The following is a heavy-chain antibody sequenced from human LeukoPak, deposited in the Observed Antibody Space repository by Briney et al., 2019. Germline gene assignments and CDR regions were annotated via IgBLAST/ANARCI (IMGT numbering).Heavy chain of an antibody. CDR1: GYTFASYW. D-gene: IGHD2/OR15-2a*01. J-gene: IGHJ6*04. V-gene: IGHV5-51*01. CDR2: IYPGDSDT. CDR3: TSRVDPYFYIDV. Sequence: GESLRISCKASGYTFASYWIGWVRQMPGKGLEWMGIIYPGDSDTRYSPSFQGQVTISADRSTNTAYLEWSSLKASDTAIYYCTSRVDPYFYIDVWGKGTTVTVSS.